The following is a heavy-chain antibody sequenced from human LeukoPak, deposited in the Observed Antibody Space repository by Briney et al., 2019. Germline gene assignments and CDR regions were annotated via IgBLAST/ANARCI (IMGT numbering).Heavy chain of an antibody. D-gene: IGHD1-26*01. Sequence: GGSLRLSCAASGFTFSNYNMNWVRQAPGKGLEWVSSISSSSKYIYYADSVKGRFSISRDNTHNSLSLRMNSLGAEDTAVYYCVREAAATLFDYWGQGTLVTVSS. J-gene: IGHJ4*02. V-gene: IGHV3-21*01. CDR2: ISSSSKYI. CDR3: VREAAATLFDY. CDR1: GFTFSNYN.